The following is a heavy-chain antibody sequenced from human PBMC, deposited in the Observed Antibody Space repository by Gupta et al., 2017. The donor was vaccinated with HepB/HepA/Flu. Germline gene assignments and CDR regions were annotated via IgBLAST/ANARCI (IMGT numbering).Heavy chain of an antibody. J-gene: IGHJ6*02. Sequence: QLTLKESGPTLVKATQTLTPTCTLSGGSLSTDGVGVGWIRQSPGKALELLALIYWDDDIRYRPSLKTRLTIAKATSKNEVVLTMPNRDPLDKDKYYCSPRSRGPGGGGGQGTTVTVS. CDR3: SPRSRGPGGG. CDR1: GGSLSTDGVG. V-gene: IGHV2-5*02. CDR2: IYWDDDI. D-gene: IGHD6-13*01.